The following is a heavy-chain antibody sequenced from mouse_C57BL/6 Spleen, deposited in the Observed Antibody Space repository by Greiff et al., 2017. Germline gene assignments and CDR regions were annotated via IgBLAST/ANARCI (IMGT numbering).Heavy chain of an antibody. J-gene: IGHJ3*01. V-gene: IGHV1-55*01. Sequence: QVQLQQPGAELVKPGASVKMSCKASGYTFTSYWITWVKQRPGQGLEWIGDIYPGSGSTNYNEKFKSKATLTVDTSSSTAYMQLSSLTSEDSAVYYCARWYYGSSPWFAYWGKGTLVTVSA. CDR3: ARWYYGSSPWFAY. CDR2: IYPGSGST. CDR1: GYTFTSYW. D-gene: IGHD1-1*01.